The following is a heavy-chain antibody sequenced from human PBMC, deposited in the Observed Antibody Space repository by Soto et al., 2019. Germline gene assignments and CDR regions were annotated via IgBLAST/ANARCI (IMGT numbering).Heavy chain of an antibody. D-gene: IGHD3-16*01. CDR1: GFTFSSYA. J-gene: IGHJ4*02. CDR2: IKSKANGGTI. V-gene: IGHV3-15*01. CDR3: SADLPYWGAYAFDY. Sequence: PGGSLRLSCAASGFTFSSYAMGWVRQSPGKGLEWVGRIKSKANGGTIDYAAPVKGRFTISRDDSKNTLYLEMNSLKTEDTALYCCSADLPYWGAYAFDYWGQGTLVTVSS.